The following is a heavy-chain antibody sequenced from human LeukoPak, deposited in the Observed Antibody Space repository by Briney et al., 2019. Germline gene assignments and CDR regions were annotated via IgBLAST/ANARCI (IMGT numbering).Heavy chain of an antibody. Sequence: SETLSLTCTVSGGSISSGSYYWSWIRQPAGKGLEWIGRIYSSGSTNYNPSLKSRVTISLDTSKNQFSLKLSSVTAADTAVYYCARASHDYGDYSHFDYWGQGTLVTVSS. D-gene: IGHD4-17*01. CDR3: ARASHDYGDYSHFDY. V-gene: IGHV4-61*02. CDR1: GGSISSGSYY. CDR2: IYSSGST. J-gene: IGHJ4*02.